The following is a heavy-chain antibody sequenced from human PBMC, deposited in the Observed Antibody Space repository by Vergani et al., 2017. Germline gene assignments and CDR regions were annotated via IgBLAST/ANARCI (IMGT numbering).Heavy chain of an antibody. CDR1: GGSFSGYY. CDR2: INHSGST. D-gene: IGHD6-19*01. J-gene: IGHJ4*02. CDR3: ARVEAGAGVDY. Sequence: QVQLQQWGAGLLKPSETLSLPCAVYGGSFSGYYWSWIRQPPGKGLEWFGEINHSGSTNYNPSLKSRVTISVDTSKNQFSLKLSSVTAADTAVYYCARVEAGAGVDYWGEGTLVTVSS. V-gene: IGHV4-34*01.